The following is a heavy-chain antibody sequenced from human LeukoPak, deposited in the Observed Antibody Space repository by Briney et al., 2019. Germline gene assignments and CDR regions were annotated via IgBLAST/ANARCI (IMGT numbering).Heavy chain of an antibody. CDR2: ISSSSSTI. CDR3: ARDSSSTVTTFLYYYYMDV. D-gene: IGHD4-17*01. CDR1: GFTFSSYS. J-gene: IGHJ6*03. V-gene: IGHV3-48*01. Sequence: PGGSLRLSCAASGFTFSSYSMNWVRQAPGKGLEWVSYISSSSSTIYCADSVKGRFTISRDNAKNSLYLQMNSLRAEDTAVYYCARDSSSTVTTFLYYYYMDVWGKGTTVTVSS.